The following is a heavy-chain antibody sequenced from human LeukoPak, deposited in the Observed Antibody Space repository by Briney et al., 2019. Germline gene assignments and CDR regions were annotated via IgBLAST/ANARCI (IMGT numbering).Heavy chain of an antibody. J-gene: IGHJ4*02. CDR2: IFYSGNT. Sequence: SETLSLTCTVSGASISNYYWSWIRQPPGKGLEWIGYIFYSGNTNYNPSLKSRVTISVDTANSQFSLRVSSVTTADTAVYYCARLPYQGSSLDYWGPGTLVTVSS. V-gene: IGHV4-59*12. CDR1: GASISNYY. D-gene: IGHD2-21*01. CDR3: ARLPYQGSSLDY.